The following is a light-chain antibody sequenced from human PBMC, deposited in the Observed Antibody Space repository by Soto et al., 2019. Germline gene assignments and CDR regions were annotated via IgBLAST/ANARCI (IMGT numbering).Light chain of an antibody. Sequence: IQMTQSPSSLSASVGDRVTITCRASQGVRDDVGWYQQKPGKAPKLLIYSASTLQSGVPSRFSGSGSXXXXXXXXXGXXXXXXXXXYCLQESNYPLTFGGGTKVEIK. CDR1: QGVRDD. J-gene: IGKJ4*01. CDR3: LQESNYPLT. V-gene: IGKV1-6*01. CDR2: SAS.